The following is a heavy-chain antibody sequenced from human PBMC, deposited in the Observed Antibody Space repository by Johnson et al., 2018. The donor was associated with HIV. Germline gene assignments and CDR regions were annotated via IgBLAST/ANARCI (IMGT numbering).Heavy chain of an antibody. CDR1: GFTVSSNY. V-gene: IGHV3-66*01. CDR2: IYSGGST. D-gene: IGHD1-26*01. J-gene: IGHJ3*02. CDR3: ARSYRSVSYHGGGWKAFDI. Sequence: VQLVESGGGLVQPGGSLRLSCAASGFTVSSNYMSWVRQAPGKGLEWVSVIYSGGSTYYADSVKGRFTISRDNSKNTLYLQLNSLRAEDTAVYYCARSYRSVSYHGGGWKAFDIWGQGTMVTVSS.